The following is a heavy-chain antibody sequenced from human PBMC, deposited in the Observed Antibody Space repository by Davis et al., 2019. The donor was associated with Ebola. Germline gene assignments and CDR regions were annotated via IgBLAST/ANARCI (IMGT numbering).Heavy chain of an antibody. J-gene: IGHJ6*04. CDR1: GFTISSFH. V-gene: IGHV3-66*01. CDR3: ARDLITMVRRVIEGYYYYYGMDV. D-gene: IGHD3-10*01. CDR2: MKTDGTR. Sequence: GESLKISCAASGFTISSFHMTWVRQAPGQGLDWVSVMKTDGTRLYADSVKGRFTISRDNAKNSLYLQMNSLRDEDTAVYYCARDLITMVRRVIEGYYYYYGMDVWGKGTTVTVSS.